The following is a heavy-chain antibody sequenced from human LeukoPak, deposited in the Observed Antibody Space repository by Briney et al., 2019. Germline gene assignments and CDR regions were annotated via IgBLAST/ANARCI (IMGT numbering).Heavy chain of an antibody. CDR2: IYYSGST. V-gene: IGHV4-59*01. D-gene: IGHD2-15*01. CDR1: GGSISSYY. J-gene: IGHJ5*02. CDR3: ARGVVVAATHFGWFDP. Sequence: NPSETLSLTCTVSGGSISSYYWSWIRQPPGKGLEWVGYIYYSGSTNYNPSLKSPVTISVDTSKNQFSLKLSSVPAADTAVYYCARGVVVAATHFGWFDPWGQGTLVTVSS.